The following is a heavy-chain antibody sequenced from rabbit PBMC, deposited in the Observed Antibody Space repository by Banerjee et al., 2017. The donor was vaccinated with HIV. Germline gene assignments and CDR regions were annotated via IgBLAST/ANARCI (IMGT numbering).Heavy chain of an antibody. V-gene: IGHV1S47*01. CDR3: ARDHSTAWGEHYFNL. CDR2: IYNGDGST. Sequence: QEQLVESGGGLVQPEGSLTLTCKASGFDFSSNAMCWVRQAPGKGPEWIACIYNGDGSTYYASWAKGRITISKTSSTTVTLQMTSLTAADTATYFCARDHSTAWGEHYFNLWGQGTLVTVS. J-gene: IGHJ4*01. D-gene: IGHD4-1*01. CDR1: GFDFSSNA.